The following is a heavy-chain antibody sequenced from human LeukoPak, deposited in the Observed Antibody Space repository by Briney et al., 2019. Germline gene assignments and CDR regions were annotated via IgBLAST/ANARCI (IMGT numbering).Heavy chain of an antibody. CDR1: GFTFTSYA. J-gene: IGHJ6*03. Sequence: GGSLRLSCAASGFTFTSYAMSWVRQAPGEGLEWVSSISGSGDSTYYADSVKGRFTISRDNSKNALYLQMNSLRAEDTAIYYCGKSGYYRLGFYFYFVDVWGKGTTVTVSS. V-gene: IGHV3-23*01. CDR2: ISGSGDST. D-gene: IGHD3-3*01. CDR3: GKSGYYRLGFYFYFVDV.